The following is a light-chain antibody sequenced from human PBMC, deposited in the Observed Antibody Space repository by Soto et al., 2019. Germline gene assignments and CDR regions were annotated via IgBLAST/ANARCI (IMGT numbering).Light chain of an antibody. Sequence: LGLTQSPATLSVYPGERATLSCRASQSVSSNLAWHQQRPGQAPRLLIYGASTRATGVPARFSGTRSWTESTLTIDSLLPDDFATNYCQQYPTSSITFGQSTRLKIK. V-gene: IGKV3D-15*01. CDR3: QQYPTSSIT. CDR1: QSVSSN. J-gene: IGKJ5*01. CDR2: GAS.